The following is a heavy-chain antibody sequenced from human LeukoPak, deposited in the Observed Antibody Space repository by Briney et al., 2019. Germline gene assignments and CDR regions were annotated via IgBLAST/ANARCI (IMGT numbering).Heavy chain of an antibody. CDR1: GFTFSSYA. CDR3: AGDIVVVPAAMRAGVSYYYGMDV. CDR2: ISGSGGST. V-gene: IGHV3-23*01. Sequence: PGGSLRLSCAASGFTFSSYAMSWVRQAPGKGLEWVSAISGSGGSTYYADSVKGRFTISRDNSKNTLYLQMNSLRAEDTAVYYCAGDIVVVPAAMRAGVSYYYGMDVWGQGTTVTVSS. J-gene: IGHJ6*02. D-gene: IGHD2-2*01.